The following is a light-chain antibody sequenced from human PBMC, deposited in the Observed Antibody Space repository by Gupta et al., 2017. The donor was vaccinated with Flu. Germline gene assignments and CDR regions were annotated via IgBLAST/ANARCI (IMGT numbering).Light chain of an antibody. CDR3: HQYGNSPWT. CDR2: ATS. CDR1: QSVSSIF. J-gene: IGKJ1*01. V-gene: IGKV3-20*01. Sequence: EIVLTQSPGTLSLSPGERATLSCRASQSVSSIFFGWYQQKPGQAPRLVMHATSSRATGIPDRFSGSGSGTDFTLTISRLEPEDFAVYYCHQYGNSPWTFGQGTKVEIK.